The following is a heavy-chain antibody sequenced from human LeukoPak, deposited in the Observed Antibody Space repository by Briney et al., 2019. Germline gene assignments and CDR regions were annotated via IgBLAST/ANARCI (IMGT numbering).Heavy chain of an antibody. Sequence: TSQTLSLTCAVSGGSISCGGYSWSWIRQPPGKGLEWIGYIYHSGSTYYNPSLKSRVTISVDRSKNQFSLKLSSVTAADTAVYYCARASGSYWGTYYFDYWGQGTLVTVSS. J-gene: IGHJ4*02. D-gene: IGHD1-26*01. CDR2: IYHSGST. V-gene: IGHV4-30-2*01. CDR3: ARASGSYWGTYYFDY. CDR1: GGSISCGGYS.